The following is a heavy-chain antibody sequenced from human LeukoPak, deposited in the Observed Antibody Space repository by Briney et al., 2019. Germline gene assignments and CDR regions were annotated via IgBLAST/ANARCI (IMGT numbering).Heavy chain of an antibody. J-gene: IGHJ4*02. D-gene: IGHD1-26*01. CDR3: ARQAAGATPSCDY. CDR2: IHYSGST. CDR1: GGSISDYY. V-gene: IGHV4-59*08. Sequence: SETLSLTCTVSGGSISDYYWSWIRQPPGKGLEWIGYIHYSGSTNYNPSLKSRVTISVDTSTNQFSLKLNSVTAADTGVYYCARQAAGATPSCDYWGQGTPVTVSS.